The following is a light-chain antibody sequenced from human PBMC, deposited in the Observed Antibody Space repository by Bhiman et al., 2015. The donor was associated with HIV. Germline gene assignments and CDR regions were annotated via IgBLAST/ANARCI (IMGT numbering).Light chain of an antibody. V-gene: IGLV1-47*01. CDR1: SSNIETNY. Sequence: QSVLTQPPSASAAPGQRVAMSCSGSSSNIETNYVHWYQQLPGRAPKLLIYRNDQRPSGVPDRFSGSKSGTSASLAISGLRSEDEADYYCAAWDDSLSGPDVFGTGTKVTVL. J-gene: IGLJ1*01. CDR2: RND. CDR3: AAWDDSLSGPDV.